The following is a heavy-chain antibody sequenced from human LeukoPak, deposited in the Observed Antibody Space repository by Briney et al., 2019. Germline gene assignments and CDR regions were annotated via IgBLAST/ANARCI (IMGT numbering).Heavy chain of an antibody. V-gene: IGHV1-2*02. D-gene: IGHD3-9*01. CDR1: GYTFTGYY. J-gene: IGHJ4*02. CDR2: INPNSGGT. Sequence: ASVKVSCKASGYTFTGYYMHWVRQARGQGLEWMGWINPNSGGTNYAQKFQGRVTMTRDTSISTAYMELSRLRSDDTAVYYCARGNNRDDILTGTFDYWGQGTLVTVSS. CDR3: ARGNNRDDILTGTFDY.